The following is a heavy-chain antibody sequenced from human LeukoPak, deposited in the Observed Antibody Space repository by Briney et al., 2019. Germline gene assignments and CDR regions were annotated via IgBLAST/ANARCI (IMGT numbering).Heavy chain of an antibody. D-gene: IGHD7-27*01. CDR3: ASRKLGNDY. V-gene: IGHV4-59*01. CDR1: GGSISSYY. Sequence: PSETLSLTCTVSGGSISSYYWSWIRQPPGKGLEWIGYIYNSGSTNYNPSLKSRVTISVDTSKNQFSLKLSSVTAADTAVYYCASRKLGNDYWGQGILVTVTS. J-gene: IGHJ4*02. CDR2: IYNSGST.